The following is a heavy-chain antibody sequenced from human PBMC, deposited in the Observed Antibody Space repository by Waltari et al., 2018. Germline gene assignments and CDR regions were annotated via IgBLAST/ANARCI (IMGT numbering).Heavy chain of an antibody. CDR1: GFTFSSYA. Sequence: EVQLLESGGGLVQPGGSLRLSCAASGFTFSSYAMSWVRQAPGKGMEWVSAISGSGGSTYYADSVKGRFTISRDNSKNTLYLQMNSLRAEDTAVYYCAKTSSGSYGEFDYWGQGTLVTVSS. CDR2: ISGSGGST. D-gene: IGHD3-22*01. J-gene: IGHJ4*02. CDR3: AKTSSGSYGEFDY. V-gene: IGHV3-23*01.